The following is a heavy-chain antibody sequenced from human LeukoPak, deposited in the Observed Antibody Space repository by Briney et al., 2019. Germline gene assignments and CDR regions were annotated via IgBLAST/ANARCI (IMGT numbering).Heavy chain of an antibody. V-gene: IGHV3-30-3*01. J-gene: IGHJ4*02. CDR1: GFPFSRYA. D-gene: IGHD6-13*01. CDR3: ARAPQLVPDY. CDR2: ISYDGSNK. Sequence: GRSLRLSCAASGFPFSRYAMHWVRQAPGKGLEWVAVISYDGSNKYYADSVKGRFTISRDKSKNTLYLQMNSLRAEDTAVYYCARAPQLVPDYWGQGTLVTVSS.